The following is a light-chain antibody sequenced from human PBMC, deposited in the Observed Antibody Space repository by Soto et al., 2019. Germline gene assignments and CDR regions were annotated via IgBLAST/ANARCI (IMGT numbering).Light chain of an antibody. J-gene: IGKJ3*01. V-gene: IGKV1-8*01. CDR2: AAS. CDR3: QQYYSYPPT. CDR1: QGISSY. Sequence: AIRMTQSPSSFSASTGDRVTITCRASQGISSYLAWYQQKPGTAPKLLIYAASTLQSGVPSRFSGSGSETDFTLTISCLQSEDFATYYCQQYYSYPPTFGPGTKVDIK.